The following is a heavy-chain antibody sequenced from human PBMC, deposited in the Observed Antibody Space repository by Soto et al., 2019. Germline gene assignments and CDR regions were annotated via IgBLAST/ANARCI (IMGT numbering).Heavy chain of an antibody. J-gene: IGHJ6*02. CDR1: GFTFSSYW. V-gene: IGHV3-74*01. D-gene: IGHD2-15*01. CDR2: INSDGSST. CDR3: ARDQVVVAATERYYYYGMDV. Sequence: GGSLRLSCAASGFTFSSYWMHWVRQAPGKGLVWVSRINSDGSSTSYADSVKGRFTISRDNAKNTLYLQMNSLRAEDTAVYYCARDQVVVAATERYYYYGMDVWGQGTTVTVSS.